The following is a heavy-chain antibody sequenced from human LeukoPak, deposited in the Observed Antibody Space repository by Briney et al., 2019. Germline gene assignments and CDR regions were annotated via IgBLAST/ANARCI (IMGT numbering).Heavy chain of an antibody. J-gene: IGHJ5*02. V-gene: IGHV3-23*01. Sequence: GGPLRLSCTASGFTFRLYAMNWVRRAPGKGLEWVSGIGGTAASSSYSDSVKGRFTISRDNSNNKVYLQMNSLRAEDTATYYCAKDRGPYIGIANNWFDPWGQGTLVLVSS. CDR1: GFTFRLYA. CDR2: IGGTAASS. D-gene: IGHD1-26*01. CDR3: AKDRGPYIGIANNWFDP.